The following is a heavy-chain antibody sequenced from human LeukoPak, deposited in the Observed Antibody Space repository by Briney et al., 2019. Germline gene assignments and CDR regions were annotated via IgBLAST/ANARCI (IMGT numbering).Heavy chain of an antibody. V-gene: IGHV3-23*01. CDR2: ISSSSSYI. CDR1: GFTFSSYA. D-gene: IGHD6-13*01. J-gene: IGHJ6*03. CDR3: AKVSGTPYYYYMDV. Sequence: PGGSLRLSCAASGFTFSSYAMSWVRQAPGKGLEWVSSISSSSSYIYYADSVKGRFTISRDNSKNTLYLQMNSLRAEDTAVYYCAKVSGTPYYYYMDVWGKGTTVTVSS.